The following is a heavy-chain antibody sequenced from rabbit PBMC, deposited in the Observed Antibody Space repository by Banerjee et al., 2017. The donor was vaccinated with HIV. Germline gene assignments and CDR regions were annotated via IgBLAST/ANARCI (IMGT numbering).Heavy chain of an antibody. Sequence: QSLEESGGGLVQPEGSLTLTCTASGFSFSSYYYMCWVRQAPGKGLEWIACIYAGSSGTTYYASWAKGRFTISKTSSTTVTLQMTSLTAADTATYFCARKTVSYDYDSYNLWGPGTLVTVS. CDR2: IYAGSSGTT. CDR1: GFSFSSYYY. V-gene: IGHV1S40*01. D-gene: IGHD6-1*01. J-gene: IGHJ4*01. CDR3: ARKTVSYDYDSYNL.